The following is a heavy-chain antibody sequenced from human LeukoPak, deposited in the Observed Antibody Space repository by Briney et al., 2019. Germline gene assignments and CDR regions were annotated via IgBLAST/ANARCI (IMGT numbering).Heavy chain of an antibody. D-gene: IGHD1-26*01. CDR2: ISSSSSYI. CDR3: ARARGVGATTYDY. CDR1: GFTFSSYS. V-gene: IGHV3-21*01. Sequence: GGSLRLSCAATGFTFSSYSMNWVRQAPGKGLEWVSSISSSSSYIYYADSVKGRFTISRDNAKNSLYLQMNSLRAEDTAVYYCARARGVGATTYDYWGQGTLVTVSS. J-gene: IGHJ4*02.